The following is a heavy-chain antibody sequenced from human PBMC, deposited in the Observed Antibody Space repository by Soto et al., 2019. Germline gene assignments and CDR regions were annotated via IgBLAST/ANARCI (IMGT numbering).Heavy chain of an antibody. J-gene: IGHJ6*02. CDR2: IIPIFGTA. Sequence: VASVKVSCKASGGTFSSYAISWVRQAPGQGLEWMGGIIPIFGTANYAQKFQGRVTITADESTSTAYMELSSLRSEDTAVYYCARVACSSTSCYPDYYGMDVWGQGTTVTVSS. V-gene: IGHV1-69*13. D-gene: IGHD2-2*01. CDR3: ARVACSSTSCYPDYYGMDV. CDR1: GGTFSSYA.